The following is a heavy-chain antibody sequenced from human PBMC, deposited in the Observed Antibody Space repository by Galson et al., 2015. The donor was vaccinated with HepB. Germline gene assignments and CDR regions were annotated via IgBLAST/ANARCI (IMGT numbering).Heavy chain of an antibody. D-gene: IGHD3-22*01. CDR1: GFTFSSYG. CDR2: IWYDGSNK. CDR3: ARDGMIVGDAFDI. Sequence: SLRLSCAASGFTFSSYGMHWVRQAPGKGLEWVAVIWYDGSNKYYADSVKGRFTISRDNSKNTLYLQMNSLRAEDTAVYYCARDGMIVGDAFDIWGQGTMVTVSS. V-gene: IGHV3-33*08. J-gene: IGHJ3*02.